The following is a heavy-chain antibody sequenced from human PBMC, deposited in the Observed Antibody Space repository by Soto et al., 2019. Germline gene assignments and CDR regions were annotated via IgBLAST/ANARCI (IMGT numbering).Heavy chain of an antibody. Sequence: QVQLVQSGAEVKKPGASVTVYCEASGYNFTGYYVHWVRQAPGQGPEWMGWINPNSGATKYAQKFQGRVTMTTDTSIVTAYMELSGLKSDDTALYYCARACIAASGSGEYGLDVWGQGTTVTVSS. D-gene: IGHD6-13*01. J-gene: IGHJ6*02. CDR2: INPNSGAT. V-gene: IGHV1-2*02. CDR3: ARACIAASGSGEYGLDV. CDR1: GYNFTGYY.